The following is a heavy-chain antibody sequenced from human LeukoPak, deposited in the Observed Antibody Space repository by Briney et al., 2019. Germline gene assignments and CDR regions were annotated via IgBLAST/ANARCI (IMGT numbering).Heavy chain of an antibody. J-gene: IGHJ3*02. CDR3: ARDAGRDAFDI. V-gene: IGHV4-59*01. D-gene: IGHD6-13*01. Sequence: PSETLSLTCTVSGGSISSYYWSWIRQPPGKGLEWIGYIYYSGSTNYNPSLKSRVTISVDTSNNQFSLRLSSVAAADTAVYFCARDAGRDAFDIWAKGHWSSSPQ. CDR1: GGSISSYY. CDR2: IYYSGST.